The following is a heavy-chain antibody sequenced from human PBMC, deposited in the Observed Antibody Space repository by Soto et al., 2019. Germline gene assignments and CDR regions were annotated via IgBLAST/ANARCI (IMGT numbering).Heavy chain of an antibody. V-gene: IGHV3-7*01. J-gene: IGHJ4*02. D-gene: IGHD6-19*01. CDR2: IKQDGREK. CDR1: GLTFSNYW. Sequence: EVQLEESGGTLVQPGGSLRLSCAASGLTFSNYWMSWVRQAPGKGLEWVANIKQDGREKYYVDSVRGRFTISRDNAKNSLYLQMSSLRAEDKAVYYCTKVVGLAGQDWGQGTLVPVSS. CDR3: TKVVGLAGQD.